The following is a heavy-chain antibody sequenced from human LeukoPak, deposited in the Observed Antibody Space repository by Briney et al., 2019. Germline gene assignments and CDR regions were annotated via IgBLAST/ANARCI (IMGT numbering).Heavy chain of an antibody. CDR2: ISRSSSYI. V-gene: IGHV3-21*01. CDR1: GFTFSSYS. J-gene: IGHJ5*02. Sequence: GGSLRLSCAASGFTFSSYSMNWVRQAPGKGLEWVSSISRSSSYIYYADSVKGRFTISRDNAKNSLYLQMNSLRAEDTAVYYCARILVVYAISGWFDPWGQGTLVTVSS. CDR3: ARILVVYAISGWFDP. D-gene: IGHD2-8*02.